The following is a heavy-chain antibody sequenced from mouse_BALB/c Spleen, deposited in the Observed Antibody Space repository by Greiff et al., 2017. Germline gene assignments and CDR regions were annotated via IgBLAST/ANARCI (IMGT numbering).Heavy chain of an antibody. Sequence: VHVKQSGPELEKPGASVKISCKASGYSFTGYNMNWVKQSNGKSLEWIGNIDPYYGGTSYNQKFKGKATLTVDKSSSTAYMQLKSLTSEDSAVYYCALYGNYYAMDYWGQGTSVTVSS. D-gene: IGHD2-10*02. V-gene: IGHV1-39*01. CDR3: ALYGNYYAMDY. CDR1: GYSFTGYN. CDR2: IDPYYGGT. J-gene: IGHJ4*01.